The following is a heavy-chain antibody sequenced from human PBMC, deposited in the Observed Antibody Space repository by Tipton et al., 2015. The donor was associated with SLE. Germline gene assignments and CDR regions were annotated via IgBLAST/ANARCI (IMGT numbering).Heavy chain of an antibody. D-gene: IGHD3-22*01. V-gene: IGHV4-59*08. CDR1: GGSISSYY. CDR3: ARRLGSSGFDY. J-gene: IGHJ4*02. CDR2: IYYSGST. Sequence: LRLSCTVSGGSISSYYWSWIRQPPGKGLEWIGYIYYSGSTNYNPSLKSRVTISVDTSKNQFSQKLSSATAADTAVYYCARRLGSSGFDYWGQGTLVTVSS.